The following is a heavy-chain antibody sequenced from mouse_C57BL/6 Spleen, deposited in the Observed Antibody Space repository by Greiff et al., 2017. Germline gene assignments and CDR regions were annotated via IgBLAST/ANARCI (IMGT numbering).Heavy chain of an antibody. D-gene: IGHD2-5*01. CDR3: ARKGPIVTTRAYYYAMDY. J-gene: IGHJ4*01. Sequence: QVQLQQSGPGLVQPSQSLSITCTVSGFSLTSYGVHWVRQSPGKGLEWLGVIWSGGSTDYNAAFISRLSIRKDNSKSQVFFKMNSLQADDTAIYYCARKGPIVTTRAYYYAMDYWGQGTSVTVSS. V-gene: IGHV2-2*01. CDR2: IWSGGST. CDR1: GFSLTSYG.